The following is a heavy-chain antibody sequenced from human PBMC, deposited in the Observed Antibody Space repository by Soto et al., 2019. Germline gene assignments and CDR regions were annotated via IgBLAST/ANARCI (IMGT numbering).Heavy chain of an antibody. D-gene: IGHD4-4*01. CDR2: ISGSGGST. Sequence: EVQLLESGGGLVQPGGSLRLSCAASGFTFSSYAMSWVRQAPGKGLEWVSAISGSGGSTYYADSVKGRFTISRDNSKNTLYLQMNSLRAEDTAVYYCAKDQTPPHEYSNLGSCFDPWGQGTLVTVSS. CDR1: GFTFSSYA. V-gene: IGHV3-23*01. J-gene: IGHJ5*02. CDR3: AKDQTPPHEYSNLGSCFDP.